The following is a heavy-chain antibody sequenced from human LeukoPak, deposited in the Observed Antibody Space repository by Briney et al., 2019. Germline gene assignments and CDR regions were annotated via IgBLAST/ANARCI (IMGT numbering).Heavy chain of an antibody. Sequence: ASVKVSCKASGYIFTSYYMHWVRQTPGQGLEWMGIINPSGGSTSYAQKFQGRVTMTRDMSTSTVYMELSSLRSEDTSIYYCAREGRGVPGAIAAVKGFDYWGQGTLVTVSS. J-gene: IGHJ4*02. CDR2: INPSGGST. CDR1: GYIFTSYY. V-gene: IGHV1-46*01. CDR3: AREGRGVPGAIAAVKGFDY. D-gene: IGHD6-13*01.